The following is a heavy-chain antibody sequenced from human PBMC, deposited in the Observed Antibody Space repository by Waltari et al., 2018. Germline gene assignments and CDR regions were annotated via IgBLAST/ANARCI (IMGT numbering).Heavy chain of an antibody. V-gene: IGHV1-24*01. Sequence: QVQLVQSGAEVKKPGASVKVSCKVSGYPLPALSIHLVRPAPGKGLEWMGGFDPEDGETIYAQKFQGRVTMTEDTSTDTAYMELSSLRSEDTAVYYCATLMGWRSGYWPYYFDYWGQGTLVTVSS. J-gene: IGHJ4*02. CDR3: ATLMGWRSGYWPYYFDY. D-gene: IGHD3-3*01. CDR1: GYPLPALS. CDR2: FDPEDGET.